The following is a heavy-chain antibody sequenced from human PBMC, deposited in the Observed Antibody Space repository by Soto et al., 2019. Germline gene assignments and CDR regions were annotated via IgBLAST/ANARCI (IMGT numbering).Heavy chain of an antibody. CDR2: ISGSGGST. Sequence: EVQLLESGGGLVQPGGSLRLSCAASGFTFSSYAMSWVRQAPGKGLEWVSAISGSGGSTYYADSVKGRFTISRDNYKNTQYVQMNSLTAEDTAVYYCARAPAPSWGQGSLVTVST. CDR3: ARAPAPS. CDR1: GFTFSSYA. V-gene: IGHV3-23*01. J-gene: IGHJ5*02.